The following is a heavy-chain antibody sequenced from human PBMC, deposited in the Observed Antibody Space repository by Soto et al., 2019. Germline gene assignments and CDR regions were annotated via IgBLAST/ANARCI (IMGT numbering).Heavy chain of an antibody. D-gene: IGHD3-22*01. CDR3: ARVIQYYGSSGYYPSWFDP. Sequence: ASVNVSCKASGYTFTSYGLSWVRQAPGQGLEGMGWISAYNGNTNYAQKIQGRVTMTTDTSKSTAYMEPRSQRSDDTAVKHCARVIQYYGSSGYYPSWFDPWGQGTLVTVSS. J-gene: IGHJ5*02. CDR1: GYTFTSYG. V-gene: IGHV1-18*01. CDR2: ISAYNGNT.